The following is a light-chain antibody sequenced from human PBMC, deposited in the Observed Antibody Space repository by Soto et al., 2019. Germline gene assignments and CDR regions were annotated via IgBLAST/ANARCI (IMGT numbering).Light chain of an antibody. CDR1: NIGGKS. CDR3: QVWESGRGV. CDR2: DDS. Sequence: SYYLTQPPSVSVGPGQTARITCWGNNIGGKSVHWYQQKPGQAPVLVVYDDSDRPSGIPERFSGPNSVNTATLTISRVAAGDEADYYCQVWESGRGVFGTGTKVTVL. J-gene: IGLJ1*01. V-gene: IGLV3-21*02.